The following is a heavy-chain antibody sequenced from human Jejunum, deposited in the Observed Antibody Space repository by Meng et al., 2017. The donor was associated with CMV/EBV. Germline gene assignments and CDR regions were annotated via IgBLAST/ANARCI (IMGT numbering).Heavy chain of an antibody. CDR2: IRQDGSEK. J-gene: IGHJ6*02. V-gene: IGHV3-7*01. CDR3: ASDFWTGWYYYGMDV. D-gene: IGHD3/OR15-3a*01. Sequence: GFSFSNFWMGWVRQAPGKGLEWVANIRQDGSEKYYVDSVKGRFTISRDNAKNSLYLQMSSLRAEDTAVYYCASDFWTGWYYYGMDVWGQGTTVTVSS. CDR1: GFSFSNFW.